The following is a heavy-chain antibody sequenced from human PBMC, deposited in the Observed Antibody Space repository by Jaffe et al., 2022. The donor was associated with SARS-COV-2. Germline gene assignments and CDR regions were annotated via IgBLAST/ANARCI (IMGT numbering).Heavy chain of an antibody. D-gene: IGHD3-22*01. J-gene: IGHJ6*02. V-gene: IGHV3-30*18. CDR1: GFTFSSYG. Sequence: QVQLVESGGGVVQPGRSLRLSCAASGFTFSSYGMHWVRQAPGKGLEWVAVISYDGSNKYYADSVKGRFTISRDNSKNTLYLQMNSLRAEDTAVYYCAKDQGDYYDSLFSHYYYYYGMDVWGQGTTVTVSS. CDR2: ISYDGSNK. CDR3: AKDQGDYYDSLFSHYYYYYGMDV.